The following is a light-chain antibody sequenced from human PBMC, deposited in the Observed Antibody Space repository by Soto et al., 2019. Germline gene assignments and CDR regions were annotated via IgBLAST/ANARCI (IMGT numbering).Light chain of an antibody. CDR2: DVS. Sequence: QSARTQPASVSRSPGQSITISCTGTSSDVGGYNYVSWYQQHPGKAPKLMIYDVSNRPSGVSNRFSGSKSGNTASLTISGLQAEDDADYYCSSYTSSAYVVFGGGTKLTVL. CDR1: SSDVGGYNY. J-gene: IGLJ2*01. V-gene: IGLV2-14*01. CDR3: SSYTSSAYVV.